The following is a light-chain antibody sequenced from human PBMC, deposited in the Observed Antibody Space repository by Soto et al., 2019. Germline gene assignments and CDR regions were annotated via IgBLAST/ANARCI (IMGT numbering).Light chain of an antibody. CDR1: TTDVGSSDY. CDR3: SSYTSSSTLYV. J-gene: IGLJ1*01. Sequence: QSALSRSVSGSPGQSVTLSCTGTTTDVGSSDYVSWYQQHPGKAPRLLIYDVTKRPAGVPTRFSGSKSDKTASLSISGLQTEDEADYYCSSYTSSSTLYVFGTGTKLTVL. V-gene: IGLV2-14*03. CDR2: DVT.